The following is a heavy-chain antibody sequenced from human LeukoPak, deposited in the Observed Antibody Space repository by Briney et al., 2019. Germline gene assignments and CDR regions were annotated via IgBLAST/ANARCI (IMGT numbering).Heavy chain of an antibody. CDR1: GGTFNNYA. V-gene: IGHV1-69*05. Sequence: GASVKVPCKASGGTFNNYAISWVRQAPGQGLEWMGGIIPIFDTPNYAQKFQGRVTITTDESTSTAYMELSSLRSEDTAVYYCARDIPGYDAFDIWGQGTVVTVSS. CDR3: ARDIPGYDAFDI. J-gene: IGHJ3*02. D-gene: IGHD1-1*01. CDR2: IIPIFDTP.